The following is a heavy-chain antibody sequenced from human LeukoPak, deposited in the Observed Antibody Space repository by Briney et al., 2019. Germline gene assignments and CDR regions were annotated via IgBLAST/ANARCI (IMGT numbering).Heavy chain of an antibody. V-gene: IGHV3-30-3*01. CDR1: GFTFSSYA. D-gene: IGHD5-12*01. CDR3: ARDPSPRYGWLRLGNDDRNDY. Sequence: GGSLRLSCAASGFTFSSYAMHWVRQAPGKGLEWVAVISYDGSNKYYADSVKGRFTISRDNSKNTLYLQMNSLRAEDTAVYYCARDPSPRYGWLRLGNDDRNDYWGQGTLVTVSS. CDR2: ISYDGSNK. J-gene: IGHJ4*02.